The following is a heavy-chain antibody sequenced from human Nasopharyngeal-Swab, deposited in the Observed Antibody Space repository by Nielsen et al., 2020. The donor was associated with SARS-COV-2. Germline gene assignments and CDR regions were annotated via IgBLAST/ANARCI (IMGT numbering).Heavy chain of an antibody. D-gene: IGHD3-22*01. Sequence: WIRQPPGKGLEWVGRIKSKTDGGTTDYAAPVKGRFTISRDDSKNTLYLQMNSLKTEDTAVYYCTALRSYYYGSTDPSGYWGQGTLVTVSS. CDR2: IKSKTDGGTT. J-gene: IGHJ4*02. CDR3: TALRSYYYGSTDPSGY. V-gene: IGHV3-15*01.